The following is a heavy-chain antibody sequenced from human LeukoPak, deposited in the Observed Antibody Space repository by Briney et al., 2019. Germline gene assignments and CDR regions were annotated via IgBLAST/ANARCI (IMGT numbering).Heavy chain of an antibody. D-gene: IGHD1-26*01. CDR3: AQTRVGYSGSYYPYAY. CDR2: SSSSTTNM. V-gene: IGHV3-48*02. CDR1: GVTLSSNS. Sequence: GGSLRLSCAASGVTLSSNSMNWVRQAPGKGLEWISHSSSSTTNMYYADSLKGRFTISRDNTKNSLYLQLESLRDEDTAVYYCAQTRVGYSGSYYPYAYWGQGTLVTVSS. J-gene: IGHJ4*02.